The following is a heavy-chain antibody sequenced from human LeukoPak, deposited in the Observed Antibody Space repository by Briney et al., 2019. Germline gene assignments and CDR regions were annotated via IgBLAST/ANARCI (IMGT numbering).Heavy chain of an antibody. Sequence: PSETLSLTCTVSGDSISNRNFNWVWIRQPPGKGLEWIGGIHYLGSTYYNPSLKTRVTISVGTSKNQFSLKLSSVTAADTAVYYCARGRGWWPPFDYWGQGTLVTVSS. CDR1: GDSISNRNFN. CDR3: ARGRGWWPPFDY. CDR2: IHYLGST. D-gene: IGHD2-15*01. V-gene: IGHV4-39*07. J-gene: IGHJ4*02.